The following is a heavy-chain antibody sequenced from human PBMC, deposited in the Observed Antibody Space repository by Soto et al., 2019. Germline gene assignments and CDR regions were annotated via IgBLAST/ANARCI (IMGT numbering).Heavy chain of an antibody. CDR3: ARDPRYRSGWYWYFDL. V-gene: IGHV3-21*01. J-gene: IGHJ2*01. Sequence: GGSLRLSCAASGFTFNNYNMNWVRRAPGKGLEWVSSFSSSSGHIYYADSVKGRFTISRDNAKNSLFLQMNSLRAEDTAVYYCARDPRYRSGWYWYFDLWGRGTLVTVSS. CDR1: GFTFNNYN. CDR2: FSSSSGHI. D-gene: IGHD6-19*01.